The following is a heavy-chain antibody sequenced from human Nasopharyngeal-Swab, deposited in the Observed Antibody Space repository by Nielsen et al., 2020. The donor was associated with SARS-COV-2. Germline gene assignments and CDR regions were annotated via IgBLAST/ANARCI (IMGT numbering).Heavy chain of an antibody. CDR3: AKSGSGYSVDY. Sequence: WIRQPPGKGLEYVSAISSNGGSTYYADSVKGRFTISRDNSKNTLYLQMSSLRAEDTAVYYCAKSGSGYSVDYWGQGTLVTVSS. D-gene: IGHD3-22*01. J-gene: IGHJ4*02. V-gene: IGHV3-64D*06. CDR2: ISSNGGST.